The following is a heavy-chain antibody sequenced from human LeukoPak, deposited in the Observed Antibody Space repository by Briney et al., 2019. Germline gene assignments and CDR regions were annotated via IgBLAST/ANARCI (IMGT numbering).Heavy chain of an antibody. CDR3: AKWGDYDVLTGYYVSDY. D-gene: IGHD3-9*01. J-gene: IGHJ4*02. V-gene: IGHV3-23*01. Sequence: GGSLRLSCAASGFTFSSYWMSWVRQAPGKGLEWVSAISGSGGSTYYADSMKSRFTISRDNSKNTLYLQINSLRAEDTAVYYCAKWGDYDVLTGYYVSDYWGQGTLVTVSS. CDR2: ISGSGGST. CDR1: GFTFSSYW.